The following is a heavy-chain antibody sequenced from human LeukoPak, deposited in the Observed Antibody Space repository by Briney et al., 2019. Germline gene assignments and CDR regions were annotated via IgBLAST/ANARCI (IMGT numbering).Heavy chain of an antibody. Sequence: GGSLRLSCAASGFTFRNYAMSWVRQAPGKGLEWVSAIGGRGDSTYYADSVKGRFTISRDDSKNMLYLQMNSLRAEDTAVYYCAKAGHIGWDYFDYWGQGTLVTVSS. V-gene: IGHV3-23*01. CDR1: GFTFRNYA. D-gene: IGHD3-16*01. CDR2: IGGRGDST. CDR3: AKAGHIGWDYFDY. J-gene: IGHJ4*02.